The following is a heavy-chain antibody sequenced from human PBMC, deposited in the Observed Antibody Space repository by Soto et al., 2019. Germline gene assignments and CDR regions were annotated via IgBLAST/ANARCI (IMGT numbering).Heavy chain of an antibody. CDR2: IYYSGST. D-gene: IGHD4-17*01. J-gene: IGHJ4*02. CDR3: ARKTTVTTSFDY. V-gene: IGHV4-31*03. CDR1: GGSISSGGYY. Sequence: QVQLQESGPGLVKPSQTLSLTCTVSGGSISSGGYYWSWIRQHPGKGLEWIGYIYYSGSTYYNPSLKSRVTISVYTSKNQCSLKLSSVTAADTAVYYCARKTTVTTSFDYWGQGTLVTVSS.